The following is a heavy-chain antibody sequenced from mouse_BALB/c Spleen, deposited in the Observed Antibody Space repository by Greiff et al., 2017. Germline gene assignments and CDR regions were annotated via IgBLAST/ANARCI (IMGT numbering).Heavy chain of an antibody. CDR3: ARWGNYYAMDY. V-gene: IGHV5-17*02. CDR2: ISSGSSTI. Sequence: VESGGGLVQPGGSRKLSCAASGFTFSSFGMHWVRQAPEKGLEWVAYISSGSSTIYYADTVKGRFTISRDNPKNTLFLQMTSLRSEDTAMYYCARWGNYYAMDYWGQGTSVTVSS. CDR1: GFTFSSFG. J-gene: IGHJ4*01.